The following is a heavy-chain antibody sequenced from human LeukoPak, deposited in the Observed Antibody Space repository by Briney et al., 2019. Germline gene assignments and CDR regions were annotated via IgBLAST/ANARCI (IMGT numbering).Heavy chain of an antibody. CDR2: ITLSSSII. J-gene: IGHJ3*02. Sequence: GGSLRLSCAASGFTFSSYSMNWVGQAPGRGLEWIAYITLSSSIIYYADSVKGRFTISRDNAKNSLYLQMNSLRAEDTAVYYCARDSISIAAAGSDAFDIWGQGTMVTVSS. CDR1: GFTFSSYS. V-gene: IGHV3-48*04. CDR3: ARDSISIAAAGSDAFDI. D-gene: IGHD6-13*01.